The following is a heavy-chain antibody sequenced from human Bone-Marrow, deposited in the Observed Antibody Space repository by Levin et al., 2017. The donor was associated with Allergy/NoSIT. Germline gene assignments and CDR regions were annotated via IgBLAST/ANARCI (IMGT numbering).Heavy chain of an antibody. CDR3: ARDARKTPHDYGDYCYFDY. V-gene: IGHV3-33*01. CDR1: GFTFSSYG. Sequence: PGGSLRLSCAASGFTFSSYGMHWVRQAPGKGLEWVAVIWYDGSNKYYADSVKGRFTISRDNSKNTLYLQMNSLRAEDTAVYYCARDARKTPHDYGDYCYFDYWGQGTLVTVSS. CDR2: IWYDGSNK. D-gene: IGHD4-17*01. J-gene: IGHJ4*02.